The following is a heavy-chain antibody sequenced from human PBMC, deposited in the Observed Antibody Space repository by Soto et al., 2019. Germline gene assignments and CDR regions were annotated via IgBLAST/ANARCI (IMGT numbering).Heavy chain of an antibody. CDR1: GYTFTSYG. V-gene: IGHV1-18*01. CDR2: ISAYNGNT. Sequence: QVQLVQSGAEVKKPGASVKVSCKASGYTFTSYGISWVRQAPGQGLEWMGWISAYNGNTNYAQKLQGRVTMTTDTSTSTAYLVLRSLRSDDTAVYYCARVLSPTAMVTTFDYWGQGTLVTVSS. J-gene: IGHJ4*02. D-gene: IGHD5-18*01. CDR3: ARVLSPTAMVTTFDY.